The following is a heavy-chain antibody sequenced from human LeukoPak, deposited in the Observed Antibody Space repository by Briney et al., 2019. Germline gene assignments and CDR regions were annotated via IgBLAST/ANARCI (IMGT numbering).Heavy chain of an antibody. D-gene: IGHD1-26*01. CDR1: GGSVSSGSYY. J-gene: IGHJ4*02. CDR2: IYYSGGT. Sequence: PSETLSLTCTVSGGSVSSGSYYWSWIRQPPGKGLEWIGYIYYSGGTNYNPSLKSRVTISVDTSKNQFSLKLSSVTAADTAVYYCARAMGASTSDYWGQGTLVTVSS. CDR3: ARAMGASTSDY. V-gene: IGHV4-61*01.